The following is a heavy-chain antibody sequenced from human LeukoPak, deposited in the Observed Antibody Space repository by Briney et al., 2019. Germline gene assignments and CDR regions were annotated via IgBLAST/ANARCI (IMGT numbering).Heavy chain of an antibody. CDR3: ARAKPYSSSWYGRYYFDY. CDR2: INHSGST. J-gene: IGHJ4*02. D-gene: IGHD6-13*01. Sequence: SETLSLTCAVYGGSFSGYYWSWIRQPPGKGLEWIGEINHSGSTNYNPSLKSRVIISVDTSKNQFSLKLSSVTAADTAVYYCARAKPYSSSWYGRYYFDYWGQGTLVTVSS. CDR1: GGSFSGYY. V-gene: IGHV4-34*01.